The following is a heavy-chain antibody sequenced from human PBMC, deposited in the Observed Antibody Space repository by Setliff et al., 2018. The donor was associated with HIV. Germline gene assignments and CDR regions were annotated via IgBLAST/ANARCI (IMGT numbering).Heavy chain of an antibody. CDR2: IFYTGNT. CDR3: VRGFCSSTTCYEDYYYMDV. Sequence: SETLSLTCTVSGGSISGYYWSWIRQPPGKGLEWIGTIFYTGNTYYNPSLKSRVTLSGGMSENQLFLRLTSVTAADTAVYYCVRGFCSSTTCYEDYYYMDVWGKGSTVTV. CDR1: GGSISGYY. D-gene: IGHD2-2*01. V-gene: IGHV4-59*01. J-gene: IGHJ6*03.